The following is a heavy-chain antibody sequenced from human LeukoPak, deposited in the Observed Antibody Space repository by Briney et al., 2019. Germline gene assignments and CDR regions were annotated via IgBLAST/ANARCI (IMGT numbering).Heavy chain of an antibody. J-gene: IGHJ3*02. V-gene: IGHV4-59*01. Sequence: SETLSLTCTVSGGSISSYYWSWIRQPPGKGLEWIGYIYYSGSTNYNPPLKSRFTISVDTSKNQFSLKLSSVTAADTAVYYCARETGNVVVVDDAFDIWGQGTMVTVSS. CDR3: ARETGNVVVVDDAFDI. CDR2: IYYSGST. CDR1: GGSISSYY. D-gene: IGHD2-15*01.